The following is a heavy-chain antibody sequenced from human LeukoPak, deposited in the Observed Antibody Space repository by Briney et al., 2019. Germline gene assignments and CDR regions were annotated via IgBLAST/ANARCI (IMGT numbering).Heavy chain of an antibody. Sequence: GGSLRLSCAASGFTFSSYAMSWVRQAPGKGLEWVSYISSSGNTIYYADSVKGRFTISRDNAKNSLYLQMNSLRAEDTALYYCAKDRGPGTAAYDAFDIWGQGTMVTVSS. CDR2: ISSSGNTI. CDR1: GFTFSSYA. CDR3: AKDRGPGTAAYDAFDI. D-gene: IGHD2-21*02. J-gene: IGHJ3*02. V-gene: IGHV3-48*04.